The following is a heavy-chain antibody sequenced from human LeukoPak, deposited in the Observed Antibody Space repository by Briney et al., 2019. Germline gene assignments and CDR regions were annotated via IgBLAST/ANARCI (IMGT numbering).Heavy chain of an antibody. D-gene: IGHD3-10*01. CDR1: AFTISSYS. Sequence: PAGSMGLSCAASAFTISSYSMTCVRQAAGKGLEWVSSVDSSGDNTYYVGSVKGRFTISRDDSTHLLYLRLNSLRANGPAVYFCGKGLLSGSGSYYDDRGQGTLVTVSS. V-gene: IGHV3-23*01. CDR3: GKGLLSGSGSYYDD. J-gene: IGHJ1*01. CDR2: VDSSGDNT.